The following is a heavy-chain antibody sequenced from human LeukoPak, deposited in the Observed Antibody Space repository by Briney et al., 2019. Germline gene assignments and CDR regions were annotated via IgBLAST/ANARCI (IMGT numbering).Heavy chain of an antibody. D-gene: IGHD2-15*01. Sequence: GGPLRLSCTTSGFTFTSHGMSWVRQAPGKGLEWVSAMSGSGGSTYYADSVKGRFTISRDISKNTLYLQMNSLRAEDTALYYCAKRYCSGGSCYSGLDFWGQGTLVTVSS. CDR2: MSGSGGST. J-gene: IGHJ4*02. CDR1: GFTFTSHG. V-gene: IGHV3-23*01. CDR3: AKRYCSGGSCYSGLDF.